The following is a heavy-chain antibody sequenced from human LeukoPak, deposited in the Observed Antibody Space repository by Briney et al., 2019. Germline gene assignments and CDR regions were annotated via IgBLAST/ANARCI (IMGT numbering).Heavy chain of an antibody. CDR3: ARGLRVRGPDY. V-gene: IGHV4-39*01. D-gene: IGHD3-10*01. CDR2: ISYSGSA. Sequence: KPSETLSLTCTVSGGSISSSNYYWGWFRQPPGKGLELIGSISYSGSAYYNPSLKSRVTVSVDTSKNEFSLQLNSVTAADTAVYYCARGLRVRGPDYWGQGTLVTVSS. J-gene: IGHJ4*02. CDR1: GGSISSSNYY.